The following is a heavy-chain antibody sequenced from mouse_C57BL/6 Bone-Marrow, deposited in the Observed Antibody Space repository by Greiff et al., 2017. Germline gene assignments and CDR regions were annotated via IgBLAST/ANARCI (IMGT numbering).Heavy chain of an antibody. CDR3: ARGHSNGFAY. D-gene: IGHD2-5*01. V-gene: IGHV3-6*01. CDR1: GYSITSGYY. J-gene: IGHJ3*01. Sequence: EVQLQQSGPGLVKPSQSLSLTCSVTGYSITSGYYWNWIRQFPGNKLEWMGYISYDGSNNYNPSLKNRISITRDTSKNQFFLKLNSVTTEDTATYYCARGHSNGFAYWGQGTLVTVSA. CDR2: ISYDGSN.